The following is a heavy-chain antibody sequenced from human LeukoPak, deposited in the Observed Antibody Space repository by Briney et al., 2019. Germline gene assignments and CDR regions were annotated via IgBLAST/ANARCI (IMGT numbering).Heavy chain of an antibody. CDR2: ISSSSSYI. V-gene: IGHV3-21*01. Sequence: PGGSLRLSCAASGFRFSTYWMNWVRQAPGKGLEWVSSISSSSSYIYYADSVKGRFTISRDNAKNSLYLQMNSLRAEDTAVYYCARVRRGDYYDSSGYYPLDYWGQGTLVTVSS. D-gene: IGHD3-22*01. J-gene: IGHJ4*02. CDR3: ARVRRGDYYDSSGYYPLDY. CDR1: GFRFSTYW.